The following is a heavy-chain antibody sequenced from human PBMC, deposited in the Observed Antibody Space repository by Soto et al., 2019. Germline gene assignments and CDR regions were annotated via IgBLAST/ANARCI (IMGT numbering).Heavy chain of an antibody. CDR2: ISSSGSTI. Sequence: QVQLVESGGGLVKPGGSLRLSCAASGFTFSDYYMSWIRQSPGKGLEWVSYISSSGSTIYYADSVKGRFTISRDNAKNSLYLQMNSLRAEDTALYYCARVYYYDSSGYRVSWFDPWGQGTLVTVSS. D-gene: IGHD3-22*01. CDR1: GFTFSDYY. J-gene: IGHJ5*02. V-gene: IGHV3-11*01. CDR3: ARVYYYDSSGYRVSWFDP.